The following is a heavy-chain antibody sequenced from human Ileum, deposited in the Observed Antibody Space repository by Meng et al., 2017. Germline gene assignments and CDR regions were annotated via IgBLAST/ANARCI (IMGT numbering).Heavy chain of an antibody. J-gene: IGHJ4*02. CDR1: GGTFSRDG. V-gene: IGHV1-69*06. CDR2: ITTMYGTA. CDR3: ARDESDVLIGYEAY. Sequence: QVQLVQYEAEVKKPWSSVKVSCYSAGGTFSRDGIRWVRQAPGQGLEWMGGITTMYGTANYGQKFQGRVTITADNSTSTIYMELSSLRSEDTAVYYCARDESDVLIGYEAYWGQGTLVTVSS. D-gene: IGHD3-9*01.